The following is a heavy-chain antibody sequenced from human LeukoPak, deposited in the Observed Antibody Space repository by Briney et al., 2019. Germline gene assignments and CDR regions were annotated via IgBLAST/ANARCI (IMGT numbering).Heavy chain of an antibody. J-gene: IGHJ5*02. CDR1: GYTFTGYY. V-gene: IGHV1-2*02. Sequence: ASVKVSCKASGYTFTGYYMHWVRQAPGQGLEWMGWINPNSGGTNYAQKFQGRVTMTRDTSISTAYMELSRLRSGDTAVYYCARGVGELLFSNWFDPWGQGTLVTVSS. CDR3: ARGVGELLFSNWFDP. CDR2: INPNSGGT. D-gene: IGHD3-10*01.